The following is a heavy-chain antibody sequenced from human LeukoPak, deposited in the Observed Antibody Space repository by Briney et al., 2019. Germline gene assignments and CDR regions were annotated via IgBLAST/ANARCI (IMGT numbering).Heavy chain of an antibody. Sequence: ASVKVSCKASGYTFTSYYMHWVRQAPGQGLEWMGIINPSGGSTSYAQKFQGRVTITRDTSASTAYMELSSLRSEDTAVYYCARAYGDDSFDYWGQGTLVTVSS. V-gene: IGHV1-46*01. CDR1: GYTFTSYY. CDR3: ARAYGDDSFDY. D-gene: IGHD4-17*01. CDR2: INPSGGST. J-gene: IGHJ4*02.